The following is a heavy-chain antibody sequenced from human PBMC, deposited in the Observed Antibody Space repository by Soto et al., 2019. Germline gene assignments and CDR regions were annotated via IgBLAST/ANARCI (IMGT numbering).Heavy chain of an antibody. Sequence: PSETLSLTCTVSGGSISSYYWSWIRQPPGKGLEWIGYIYYSGSTNYNPSLKSRVTISVDTSKNQFSLKLSSVTAADTAVYYCARTHIYSGYDYWGQGTLVTVSS. J-gene: IGHJ4*02. CDR2: IYYSGST. CDR3: ARTHIYSGYDY. D-gene: IGHD5-12*01. V-gene: IGHV4-59*01. CDR1: GGSISSYY.